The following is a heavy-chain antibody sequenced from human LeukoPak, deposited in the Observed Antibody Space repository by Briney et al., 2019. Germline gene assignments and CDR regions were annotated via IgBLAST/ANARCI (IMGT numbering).Heavy chain of an antibody. D-gene: IGHD3-10*01. CDR3: ARHSSRLWFGEWVRGAFDI. CDR1: GYTFTGYY. CDR2: INPNSGGT. J-gene: IGHJ3*02. Sequence: ASVTVSCKASGYTFTGYYMHWVRQAPGQGLEWMGWINPNSGGTNYAQKFQGWVTMTRDTSISTAYMELSRLRSDDTAVYYCARHSSRLWFGEWVRGAFDIWGQETMVTVSS. V-gene: IGHV1-2*04.